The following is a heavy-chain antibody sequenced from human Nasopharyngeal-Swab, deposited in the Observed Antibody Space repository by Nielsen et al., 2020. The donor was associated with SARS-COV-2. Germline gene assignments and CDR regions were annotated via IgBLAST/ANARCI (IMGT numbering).Heavy chain of an antibody. V-gene: IGHV3-21*01. Sequence: GGSLRLSCAASGFTFNNYNFYWVRQPPGTGLERVSSISSSSSYIYYADSVKSRFSISRDNAKNSLYLQMNSLRAEDTAVYCCARDGLDYDFWSAYFMDVWGQGTTVTVSS. D-gene: IGHD3-3*01. CDR3: ARDGLDYDFWSAYFMDV. CDR1: GFTFNNYN. CDR2: ISSSSSYI. J-gene: IGHJ6*02.